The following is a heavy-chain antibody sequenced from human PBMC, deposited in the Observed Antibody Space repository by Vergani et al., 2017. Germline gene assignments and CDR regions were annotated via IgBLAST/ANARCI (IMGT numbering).Heavy chain of an antibody. CDR1: GYTFTSYG. CDR3: ARDDCSGGSCYPPYDY. D-gene: IGHD2-15*01. CDR2: ISAYNGNT. Sequence: QVQLVQSGAEVKKPGASVTVSCKASGYTFTSYGISWVRQAPGQGLEWMGWISAYNGNTNYAQKLQGRVTMTTDTSTSTAYMELRSLRSDDTAVYYCARDDCSGGSCYPPYDYWGQGTLVTVSS. V-gene: IGHV1-18*01. J-gene: IGHJ4*02.